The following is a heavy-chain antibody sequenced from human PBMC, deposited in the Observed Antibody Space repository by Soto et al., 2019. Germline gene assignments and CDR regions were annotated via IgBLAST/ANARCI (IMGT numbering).Heavy chain of an antibody. J-gene: IGHJ4*02. CDR3: ARSKRQLPLDY. V-gene: IGHV3-13*01. Sequence: PGGSLRLSCAASGFTFSSYDMHWVRQATGKGLEWVSAIGTAGDTYYPGSVKGRFTISRENAKNSLYLQMNSLRAGDTAVYYCARSKRQLPLDYWGQGTLLTLSS. D-gene: IGHD2-2*01. CDR1: GFTFSSYD. CDR2: IGTAGDT.